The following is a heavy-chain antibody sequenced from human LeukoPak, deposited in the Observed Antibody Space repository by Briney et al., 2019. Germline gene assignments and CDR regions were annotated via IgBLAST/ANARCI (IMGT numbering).Heavy chain of an antibody. D-gene: IGHD1-26*01. CDR2: IRYDGSNK. Sequence: PGGSLRLSCAASGFTLSSYGMHWVRQAPGKGLEWVAFIRYDGSNKYYADSVKGRFTISRDNSKNTLYLQMNSLRAEDTAVYYCARIGLGYYYFDYWGQGTLVTVSS. CDR3: ARIGLGYYYFDY. V-gene: IGHV3-30*02. CDR1: GFTLSSYG. J-gene: IGHJ4*02.